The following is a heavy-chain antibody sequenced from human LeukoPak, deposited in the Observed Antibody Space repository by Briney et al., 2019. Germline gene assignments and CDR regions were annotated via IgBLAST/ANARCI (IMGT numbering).Heavy chain of an antibody. J-gene: IGHJ3*02. Sequence: GGTLRLSCAGSGFPFSSHGMNWVRQAPGKGLEWVSSITSGSSYIYYADSVKGRFTISRDNAKNSLYLQMNSLRAEDTAVYYCAGSGAFDIWGQGTMVTVSS. V-gene: IGHV3-21*01. CDR2: ITSGSSYI. CDR3: AGSGAFDI. CDR1: GFPFSSHG. D-gene: IGHD3-10*01.